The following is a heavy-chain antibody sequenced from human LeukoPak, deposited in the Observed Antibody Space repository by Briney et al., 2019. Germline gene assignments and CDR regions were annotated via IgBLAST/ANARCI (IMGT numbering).Heavy chain of an antibody. CDR1: GYTFSNYG. J-gene: IGHJ4*02. CDR2: ISVYNGNT. D-gene: IGHD5-24*01. Sequence: ASVKVSCKASGYTFSNYGISWVRQAPGQGLEWMGWISVYNGNTNYAQKFQGRVTMTTDTSMTTAYMEMRSLRSDDTAVYYCARDLAYNYGDPHYFDYWGQGTLVTVPS. V-gene: IGHV1-18*01. CDR3: ARDLAYNYGDPHYFDY.